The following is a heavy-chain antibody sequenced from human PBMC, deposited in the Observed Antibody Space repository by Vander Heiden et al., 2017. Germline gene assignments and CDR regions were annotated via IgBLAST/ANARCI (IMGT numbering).Heavy chain of an antibody. V-gene: IGHV3-30*18. D-gene: IGHD3-9*01. J-gene: IGHJ6*02. Sequence: QVQLVESGGGVVQPGRSLRLSCAASGFTFSSYGMHWVRQAPGKGLEWVAVISYDGSNKYYADSVKGRFTISRDNSKNTLYLQMNSLRAEDTAVYYCAKGMYYDILTGYSDYYGMDVWGQGTTVTVSS. CDR1: GFTFSSYG. CDR3: AKGMYYDILTGYSDYYGMDV. CDR2: ISYDGSNK.